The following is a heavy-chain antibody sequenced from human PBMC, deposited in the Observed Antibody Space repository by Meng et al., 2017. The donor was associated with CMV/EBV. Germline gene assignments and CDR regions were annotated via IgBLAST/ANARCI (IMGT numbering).Heavy chain of an antibody. Sequence: GESLRLSCAASGFTVSSNYMSWVRQAPGKGLAWVSVIYSGGSTYYADSVKGRFTISRDNSKNTLYLQMNSLRAEDTAVYYCARDGTYYDFWSGRAFGYWGQGTLVTVSS. CDR1: GFTVSSNY. J-gene: IGHJ4*02. V-gene: IGHV3-66*02. CDR2: IYSGGST. D-gene: IGHD3-3*01. CDR3: ARDGTYYDFWSGRAFGY.